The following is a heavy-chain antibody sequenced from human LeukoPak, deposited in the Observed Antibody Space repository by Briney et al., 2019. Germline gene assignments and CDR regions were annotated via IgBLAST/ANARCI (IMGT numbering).Heavy chain of an antibody. D-gene: IGHD2-2*01. CDR3: ARDFHFAQHYYMDV. CDR2: ISSSSSYV. V-gene: IGHV3-21*01. Sequence: KTGGSLRLSCAASGFTFSPYTMTWVRQAPRKGLEWVSSISSSSSYVYYADSAKGRFTISRDNAQNSLFLQMSSLRAEDTAIYYCARDFHFAQHYYMDVWGKGTTVIVSS. CDR1: GFTFSPYT. J-gene: IGHJ6*03.